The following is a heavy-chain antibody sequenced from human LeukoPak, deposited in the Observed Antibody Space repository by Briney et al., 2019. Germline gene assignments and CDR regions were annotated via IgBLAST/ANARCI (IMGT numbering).Heavy chain of an antibody. J-gene: IGHJ4*02. CDR3: ARGSRELYCFDY. D-gene: IGHD1-7*01. CDR1: GGSISSYN. Sequence: SETLSLTCTVSGGSISSYNWSWIRHPPGKGLEWIGYIYYSGSTKYNPSLKSRVTISVDASKTQFSLKLNSVTAADTAVYYCARGSRELYCFDYWGQGTLVTVSS. V-gene: IGHV4-59*01. CDR2: IYYSGST.